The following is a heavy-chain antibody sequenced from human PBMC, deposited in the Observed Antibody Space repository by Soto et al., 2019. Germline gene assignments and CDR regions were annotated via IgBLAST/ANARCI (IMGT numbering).Heavy chain of an antibody. D-gene: IGHD2-2*01. CDR3: APRYCSRTTCPPLNSYFYMDV. Sequence: PGGSLRLSCAASGFTFSNYAMTWVRQAPWKGLEWVSGISGSGGSTFYAGSVKGRFPISRDNSKNTLYLQMNSLRAEDTAVYYCAPRYCSRTTCPPLNSYFYMDVWGKGTTVTVSS. CDR1: GFTFSNYA. V-gene: IGHV3-23*01. J-gene: IGHJ6*03. CDR2: ISGSGGST.